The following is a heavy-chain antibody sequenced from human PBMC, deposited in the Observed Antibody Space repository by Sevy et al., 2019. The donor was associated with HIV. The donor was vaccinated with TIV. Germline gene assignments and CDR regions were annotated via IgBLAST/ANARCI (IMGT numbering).Heavy chain of an antibody. Sequence: SETLSLTCSVSGGSISSYFWTWVRQSPGKGLEWIGNIYFTGNTDYSPSLKSPVTLSLDTSKSQFSLTLKSVTAADTGIYFCARDSTTRPRVLDYWGQGTLVTVSS. CDR3: ARDSTTRPRVLDY. V-gene: IGHV4-59*01. CDR1: GGSISSYF. D-gene: IGHD1-1*01. J-gene: IGHJ4*02. CDR2: IYFTGNT.